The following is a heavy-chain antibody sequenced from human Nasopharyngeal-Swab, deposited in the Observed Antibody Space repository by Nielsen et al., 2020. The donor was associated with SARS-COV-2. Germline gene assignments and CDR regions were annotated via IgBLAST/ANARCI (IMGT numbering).Heavy chain of an antibody. Sequence: WVRQAPGQGLEWMGIINPSGGSTSYAQKFQGRVTMTRDTSTSTVYMELSSLGSEDTAVYYCATLFAIAAAGTGFDYWGQGTLVTVSS. J-gene: IGHJ4*02. CDR3: ATLFAIAAAGTGFDY. D-gene: IGHD6-13*01. V-gene: IGHV1-46*01. CDR2: INPSGGST.